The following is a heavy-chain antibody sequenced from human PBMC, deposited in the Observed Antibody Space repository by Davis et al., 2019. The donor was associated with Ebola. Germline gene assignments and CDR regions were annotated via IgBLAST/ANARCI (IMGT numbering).Heavy chain of an antibody. V-gene: IGHV3-11*01. CDR3: ARDSLYYYGMDV. Sequence: GESLKISCAASGFTFSDYYMSWIRQAPGKGLEWVSYISSSGSTIYYADSVKGRFTISRDNAKNSLYLQMNSLRAEDTAVYYCARDSLYYYGMDVWGKGTTVTVSS. CDR1: GFTFSDYY. CDR2: ISSSGSTI. J-gene: IGHJ6*04.